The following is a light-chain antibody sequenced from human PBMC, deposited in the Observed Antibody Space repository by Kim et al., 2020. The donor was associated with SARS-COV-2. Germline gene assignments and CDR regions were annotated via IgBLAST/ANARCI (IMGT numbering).Light chain of an antibody. CDR1: QDIINY. J-gene: IGKJ5*01. V-gene: IGKV1-33*01. CDR2: DAS. CDR3: QQYDNLPIT. Sequence: DIQMTQSPSSLSASVGDRVTITCQASQDIINYLNWYQQKPGKAPKLLIYDASNLETGVPSRFSGSGSGTEFTFTISSLQPEDIATYYCQQYDNLPITFGQGTRLEIK.